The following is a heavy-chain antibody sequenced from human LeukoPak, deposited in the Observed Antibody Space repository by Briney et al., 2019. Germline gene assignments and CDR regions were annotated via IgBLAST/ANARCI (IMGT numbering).Heavy chain of an antibody. V-gene: IGHV3-48*03. CDR2: ISSSGSTI. J-gene: IGHJ4*02. Sequence: PGGSLRLSCAASGFTFSSYEMNWVRQAPGKGLEWVSYISSSGSTIYYADSVKGRFTISRDNSKNTLYLQMNSLRAEDTAVYYCAKVPYNSGRQYYFDHWGQGTLVTVSS. CDR1: GFTFSSYE. CDR3: AKVPYNSGRQYYFDH. D-gene: IGHD6-19*01.